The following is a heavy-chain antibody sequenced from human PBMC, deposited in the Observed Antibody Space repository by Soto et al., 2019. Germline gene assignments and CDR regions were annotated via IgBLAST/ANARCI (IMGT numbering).Heavy chain of an antibody. Sequence: LXLSCAASVFTFRSYAMSWVGQAPWKGLEWVSAISGSGGSTYYADSVKGRFTISRDNSKNTLYLQMNSLRDEDTALYYCVRYCSTTLCNGVATRTFDYWGQGTLVTVSS. CDR2: ISGSGGST. CDR3: VRYCSTTLCNGVATRTFDY. CDR1: VFTFRSYA. J-gene: IGHJ4*02. V-gene: IGHV3-23*01. D-gene: IGHD2-2*01.